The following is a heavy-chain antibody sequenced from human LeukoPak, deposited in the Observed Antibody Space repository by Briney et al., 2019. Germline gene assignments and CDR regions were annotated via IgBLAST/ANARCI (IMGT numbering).Heavy chain of an antibody. CDR1: GYTFTSYY. D-gene: IGHD3-3*01. CDR2: INASGGST. V-gene: IGHV1-46*01. Sequence: GASVKVSCKASGYTFTSYYMHWVRQAPGQGLEWMGIINASGGSTSYAQKFQGRVTMTRDTSTSTVYMELSSLRSEDTAVYYCARVGGRRIFGVVTPYWGHGTLVTVSS. CDR3: ARVGGRRIFGVVTPY. J-gene: IGHJ4*01.